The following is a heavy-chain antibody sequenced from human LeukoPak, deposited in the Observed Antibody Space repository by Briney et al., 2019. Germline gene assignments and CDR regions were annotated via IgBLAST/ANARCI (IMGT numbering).Heavy chain of an antibody. D-gene: IGHD1-26*01. CDR1: GGSISSYY. J-gene: IGHJ1*01. CDR3: AKTGIVGATPYFQH. CDR2: IYYSGST. Sequence: SEALSLTCTVSGGSISSYYWSWIRQPPGKGREWIEYIYYSGSTNYNPSLKSRVTISVDTSKNQFSLKLSSVTAADTAVYYCAKTGIVGATPYFQHWGQGTLVTVSS. V-gene: IGHV4-59*01.